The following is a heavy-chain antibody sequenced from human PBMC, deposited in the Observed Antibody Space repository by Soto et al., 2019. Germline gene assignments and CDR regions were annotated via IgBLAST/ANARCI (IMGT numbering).Heavy chain of an antibody. J-gene: IGHJ5*02. CDR2: IIPLFGTA. V-gene: IGHV1-69*06. D-gene: IGHD3-16*01. Sequence: QVQLVQSGAEVKKPGSSVKVSCKASGGTFRTYVITWVRQAPGQGLEWMGGIIPLFGTANYAQKFQGRVTITADKSTNTAYMELSSLRPEDTAVYYCARDHVSIMTEAGRSGWFDPWGQGTLVTVSS. CDR1: GGTFRTYV. CDR3: ARDHVSIMTEAGRSGWFDP.